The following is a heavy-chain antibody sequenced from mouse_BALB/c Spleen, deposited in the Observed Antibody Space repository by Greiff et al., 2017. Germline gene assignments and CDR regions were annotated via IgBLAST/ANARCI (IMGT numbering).Heavy chain of an antibody. Sequence: VQLQQPGAELVKTGAPVKLSCKASGYTFTSYWMNWVKQRPGRGLEWIGRIDPSDSETHYNQKFKDKATLTVDKSSSTAYIQLSSLTSEDSAVYYCALDSSGYTWFAYWGQGTLVTVSA. CDR2: IDPSDSET. V-gene: IGHV1-69*02. CDR1: GYTFTSYW. D-gene: IGHD3-2*01. CDR3: ALDSSGYTWFAY. J-gene: IGHJ3*01.